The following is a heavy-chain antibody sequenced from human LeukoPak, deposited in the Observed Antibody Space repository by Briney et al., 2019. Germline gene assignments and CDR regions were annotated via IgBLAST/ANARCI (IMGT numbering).Heavy chain of an antibody. CDR3: ARGSTAAVAGTSLDY. CDR2: INPSGGST. V-gene: IGHV1-46*01. D-gene: IGHD6-19*01. Sequence: ASVKVSCKASGYTFTSYYMHWVRQAPGQGLEWMGIINPSGGSTSYAQKFQGRVTMTRGTSTSTVYMELSSLRSEDTAVYYCARGSTAAVAGTSLDYWGQGTLVTVSS. J-gene: IGHJ4*02. CDR1: GYTFTSYY.